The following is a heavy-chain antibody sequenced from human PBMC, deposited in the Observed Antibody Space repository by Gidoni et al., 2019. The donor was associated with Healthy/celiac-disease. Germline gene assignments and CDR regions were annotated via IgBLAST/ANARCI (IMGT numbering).Heavy chain of an antibody. CDR3: ARDPLWGETKYGSGSRGMDV. CDR2: IYYRGST. Sequence: GYYWSWIRQHPGKGLEWIGYIYYRGSTYYNPSLKSRVTISVDTSKNQFSLKLSSVTAADTAVYYCARDPLWGETKYGSGSRGMDVWGQGTTVTVSS. CDR1: GYY. V-gene: IGHV4-31*02. J-gene: IGHJ6*02. D-gene: IGHD3-10*01.